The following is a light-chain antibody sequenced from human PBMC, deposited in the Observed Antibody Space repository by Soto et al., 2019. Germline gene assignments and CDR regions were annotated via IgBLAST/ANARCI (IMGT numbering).Light chain of an antibody. J-gene: IGKJ2*01. CDR2: WAS. Sequence: DIVMTQSPDSLAVSLGERATINCKSSQSVLYSSNNKNYLAWYQQKPGQPPKLLIYWASTRESGVPDQFSGSGSGTDFTLTISSLQDEDVAVYYCQQYCSTPYTFGQGTKLEIK. CDR1: QSVLYSSNNKNY. CDR3: QQYCSTPYT. V-gene: IGKV4-1*01.